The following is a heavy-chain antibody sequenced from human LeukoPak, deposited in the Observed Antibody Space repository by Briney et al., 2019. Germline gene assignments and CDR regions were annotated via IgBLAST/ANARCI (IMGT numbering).Heavy chain of an antibody. D-gene: IGHD4-17*01. CDR3: AKNRGDARAYYFDY. CDR2: IRYDGNNK. V-gene: IGHV3-30*02. Sequence: PGGSLRLSCAASGFTFSNYGMHWVRQAPGKGLEWVAFIRYDGNNKYYADSVKGRFTISRDNSKNTMYLQMNSLRAEDTAVYYCAKNRGDARAYYFDYWGQGTLVTVSS. J-gene: IGHJ4*02. CDR1: GFTFSNYG.